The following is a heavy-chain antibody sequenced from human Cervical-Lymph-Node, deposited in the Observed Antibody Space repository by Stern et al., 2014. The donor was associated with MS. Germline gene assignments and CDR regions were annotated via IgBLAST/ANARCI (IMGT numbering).Heavy chain of an antibody. CDR3: ARPYRYDNYPPDY. D-gene: IGHD3-9*01. J-gene: IGHJ4*02. V-gene: IGHV3-30*01. CDR2: ISYDGSNK. CDR1: GFTFSSYA. Sequence: VQLVESGGGVVQPGRSLRLSCAASGFTFSSYAMHWVRQAPGKGLEWVAVISYDGSNKYYADSVKGRFTISRDNSKNTLYLQMNSLRAEDTAVYYCARPYRYDNYPPDYWGQGTLVTVSS.